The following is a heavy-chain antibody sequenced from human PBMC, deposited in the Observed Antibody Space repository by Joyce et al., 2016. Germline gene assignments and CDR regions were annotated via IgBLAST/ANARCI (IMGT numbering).Heavy chain of an antibody. CDR2: IYPGDSET. D-gene: IGHD2-21*02. Sequence: EVQLVQSGAEVKKPGESLKISCKGSGYSFTNYYIGWVRQMPGKGLEWMGIIYPGDSETRYGPSFQGQVTISVDKSITTAYLQWSSLKASDTAMYSCATVVVTGGSFGLDIWGQGTMVTVSS. V-gene: IGHV5-51*01. CDR1: GYSFTNYY. CDR3: ATVVVTGGSFGLDI. J-gene: IGHJ3*02.